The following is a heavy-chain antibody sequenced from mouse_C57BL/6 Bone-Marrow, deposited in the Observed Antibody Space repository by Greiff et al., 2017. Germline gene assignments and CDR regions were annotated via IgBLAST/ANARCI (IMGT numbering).Heavy chain of an antibody. CDR2: IYPRSGNT. CDR1: GYTFTSYG. Sequence: QVQLKESGAELARPGASVKLSCKASGYTFTSYGISWVKQRTGQALEWIGEIYPRSGNTYYNEKFKGKATLTADKSSSTAYMELRSLTSEDSAVYFCARTRDWYFDVWGTGTTVTVSS. J-gene: IGHJ1*03. CDR3: ARTRDWYFDV. V-gene: IGHV1-81*01.